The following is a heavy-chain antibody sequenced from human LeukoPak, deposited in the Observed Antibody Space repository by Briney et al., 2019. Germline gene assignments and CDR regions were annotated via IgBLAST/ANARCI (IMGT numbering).Heavy chain of an antibody. CDR2: IIPILGIA. J-gene: IGHJ4*02. Sequence: GASVKVSCKASGGTFSSYAISWVRQAPGQGLEWMGRIIPILGIANYAQKFQGRVTITADKSTSTAYMELSSLRSEDTAVYYCARRYYDSSGYYDRIGEDYFDYSGQGTLVTVSS. V-gene: IGHV1-69*04. CDR1: GGTFSSYA. CDR3: ARRYYDSSGYYDRIGEDYFDY. D-gene: IGHD3-22*01.